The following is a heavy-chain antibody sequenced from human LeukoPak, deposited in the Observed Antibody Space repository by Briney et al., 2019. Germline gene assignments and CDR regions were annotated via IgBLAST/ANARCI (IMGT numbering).Heavy chain of an antibody. J-gene: IGHJ4*02. V-gene: IGHV1-2*02. Sequence: GASVKLSCKASGYTFTDYYMHWVRQAPGQGLEWMGWINPNGGDTNHAQNFQGRVTLTRDTSISTAYMELSSLRSDDSAVYYCAGEYCSGGSCRQGFDYWGQGTLVTVSS. CDR2: INPNGGDT. CDR3: AGEYCSGGSCRQGFDY. D-gene: IGHD2-15*01. CDR1: GYTFTDYY.